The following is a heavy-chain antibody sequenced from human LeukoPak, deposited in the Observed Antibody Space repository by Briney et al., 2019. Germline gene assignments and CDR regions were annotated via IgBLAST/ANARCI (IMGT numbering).Heavy chain of an antibody. CDR1: SGIINGYY. V-gene: IGHV4-59*08. J-gene: IGHJ4*02. Sequence: SETLSRTCTVSSGIINGYYWSWIRQRPGKGLEWIGYTDYSGSTNYNPSIKSRVTISMHTFTNQLSLRLSSVTAADTALYYCATGRYYDNIWGSYRPSFDFWGQGTLATVSS. CDR2: TDYSGST. CDR3: ATGRYYDNIWGSYRPSFDF. D-gene: IGHD3-16*02.